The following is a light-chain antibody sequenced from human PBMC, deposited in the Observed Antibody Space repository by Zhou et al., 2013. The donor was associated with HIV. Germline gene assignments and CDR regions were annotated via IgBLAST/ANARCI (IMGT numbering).Light chain of an antibody. Sequence: EIVLTQSPGTLSLSPGERATLSCRASQTVRSNYLAWYQQRSGQAPRLLIYGASIRATAIPARFSGSGSGTDFALTISRLEPEDFAVYYCQQYNNWPPSFGGGTKVEIK. V-gene: IGKV3-20*01. CDR1: QTVRSNY. J-gene: IGKJ4*01. CDR3: QQYNNWPPS. CDR2: GAS.